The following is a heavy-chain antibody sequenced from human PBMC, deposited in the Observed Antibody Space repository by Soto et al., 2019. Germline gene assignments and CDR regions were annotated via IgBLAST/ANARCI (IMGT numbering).Heavy chain of an antibody. CDR1: GGSISSGDYY. J-gene: IGHJ5*02. D-gene: IGHD2-2*01. CDR3: ATAVYCRSAGCSNWFDP. CDR2: IYYSGST. V-gene: IGHV4-30-4*01. Sequence: PSETLSLTCTVSGGSISSGDYYWSWIRQPPGKGLEWIGYIYYSGSTYYNPSLKSRVIISLDTSENQFSLKLTSVSAADTAVYYRATAVYCRSAGCSNWFDPWGQGTPVTVSS.